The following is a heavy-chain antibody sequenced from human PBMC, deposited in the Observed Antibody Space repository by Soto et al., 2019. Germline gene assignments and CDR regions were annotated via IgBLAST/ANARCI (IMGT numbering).Heavy chain of an antibody. CDR2: IHYSGNT. D-gene: IGHD2-8*01. CDR1: GDAITNNF. CDR3: ARGRDDNGDRHLGHLFDS. J-gene: IGHJ4*02. Sequence: SETLSLTCIVTGDAITNNFWTWFRQSPGKGLEWIGLIHYSGNTNYAPSLKSRVTLSTDTSKNHFSLKLTSVTAADTAVYYCARGRDDNGDRHLGHLFDSWGQGTLVTVSS. V-gene: IGHV4-59*01.